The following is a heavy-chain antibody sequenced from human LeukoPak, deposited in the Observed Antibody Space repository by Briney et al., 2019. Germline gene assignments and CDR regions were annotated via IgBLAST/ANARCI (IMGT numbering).Heavy chain of an antibody. CDR3: ATPYCSSISCLDVFNM. D-gene: IGHD2-2*01. J-gene: IGHJ3*02. CDR2: KYYSGSA. V-gene: IGHV4-31*03. Sequence: KPSETLSLTCSVSGVSVSDGRYYWNWLRQHPGKGLEWIGYKYYSGSAKYNPSLKSRLTISIDTSKNQFSLHLSSVTAADTATYYCATPYCSSISCLDVFNMWGQGTRVTVSS. CDR1: GVSVSDGRYY.